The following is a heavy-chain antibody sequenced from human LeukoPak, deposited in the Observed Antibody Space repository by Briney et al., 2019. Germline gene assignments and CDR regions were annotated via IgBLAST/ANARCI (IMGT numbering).Heavy chain of an antibody. D-gene: IGHD6-19*01. CDR1: GFTFSSYW. V-gene: IGHV3-74*01. CDR3: ARVGTSVAGTLVDAFDI. CDR2: INSDGSST. J-gene: IGHJ3*02. Sequence: GGSLRLSRTASGFTFSSYWMHWVRQAPGKGLVWVSRINSDGSSTSYADSVKGRFTISRDNAKNTLYLQMNSLRAEDTAVYYCARVGTSVAGTLVDAFDIWGQGTMVTVSS.